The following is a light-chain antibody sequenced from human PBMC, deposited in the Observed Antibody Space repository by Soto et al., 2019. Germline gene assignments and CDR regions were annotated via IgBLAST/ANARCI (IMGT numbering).Light chain of an antibody. J-gene: IGKJ4*01. Sequence: DIQMTQSPSSLSASVGDRVTITCRASQSISSYLSWYQQKPGKAPKLLINVASTLQSGVPSRFSGSGSGTDSTLAISSLQPEDFATYYCQQSSSTPQTFGGGTKVDIK. CDR3: QQSSSTPQT. CDR2: VAS. CDR1: QSISSY. V-gene: IGKV1-39*01.